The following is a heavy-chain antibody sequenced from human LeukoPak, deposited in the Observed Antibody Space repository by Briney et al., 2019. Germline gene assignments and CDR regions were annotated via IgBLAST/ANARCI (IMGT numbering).Heavy chain of an antibody. CDR2: VTDDGGGT. D-gene: IGHD3-10*01. J-gene: IGHJ4*02. CDR1: GFALSRYW. Sequence: GGSLRLSCAASGFALSRYWMHWVGHAPGKGLAGVSHVTDDGGGTEYADSVKGRFTISRDNAKNTVYLQMSSLRAEDTAVYFCVRGSRDWVGVDYWGQGILVTVSS. V-gene: IGHV3-74*03. CDR3: VRGSRDWVGVDY.